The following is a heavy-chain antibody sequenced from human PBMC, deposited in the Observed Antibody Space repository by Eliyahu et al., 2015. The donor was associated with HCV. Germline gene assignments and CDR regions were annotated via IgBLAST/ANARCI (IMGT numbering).Heavy chain of an antibody. CDR2: INPNSGDT. Sequence: QVQLVQSGAXVXKPGASVXVSCKASGYXXTGYYMHWXRQAPGQGLEWMGWINPNSGDTNYAQKFQGRVTMTRDTSISTAYMELSRLRSDDTAVYYCARRQGQLWPLDDYWGQGTLVTVSS. CDR1: GYXXTGYY. J-gene: IGHJ4*02. D-gene: IGHD5-18*01. CDR3: ARRQGQLWPLDDY. V-gene: IGHV1-2*02.